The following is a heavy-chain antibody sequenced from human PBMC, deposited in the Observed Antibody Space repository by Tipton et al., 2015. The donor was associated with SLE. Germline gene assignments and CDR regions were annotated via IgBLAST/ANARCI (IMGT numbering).Heavy chain of an antibody. CDR1: GDFMNSGDYS. CDR2: IFHTGTT. CDR3: AARTGDVLYYYYMDV. Sequence: TLSLTCSVYGDFMNSGDYSWSWIRQHPGKGLQWIGYIFHTGTTFYTPSLYSRVIISIDASEHQFSLKLSSVTAADTAVYYCAARTGDVLYYYYMDVWGKGTTVTVSS. J-gene: IGHJ6*03. V-gene: IGHV4-30-4*01. D-gene: IGHD7-27*01.